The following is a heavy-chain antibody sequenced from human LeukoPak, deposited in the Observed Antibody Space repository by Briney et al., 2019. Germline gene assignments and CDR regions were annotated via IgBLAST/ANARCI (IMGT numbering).Heavy chain of an antibody. V-gene: IGHV3-30-3*01. D-gene: IGHD6-19*01. Sequence: GGSLRLSCAASGFTFSSYAMHWVRQAPGKGLEWVAVISYDGSNKYYADSVKGRFTISRDNSKNTLYLQMNSLRAEDTAVYYCARDQSSGWYFWFDPWGQGTLVTVSS. CDR3: ARDQSSGWYFWFDP. CDR2: ISYDGSNK. CDR1: GFTFSSYA. J-gene: IGHJ5*02.